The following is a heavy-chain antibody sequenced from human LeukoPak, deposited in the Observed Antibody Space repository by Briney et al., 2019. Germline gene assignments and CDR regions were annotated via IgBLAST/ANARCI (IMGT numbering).Heavy chain of an antibody. V-gene: IGHV3-33*01. CDR2: IWYDGSNK. J-gene: IGHJ4*02. CDR1: GFTFSSYG. Sequence: GRSLRLSCAASGFTFSSYGMHWVRQAPGKGLEWVAVIWYDGSNKYYTDSVKGRFTISRDNSKNTLYLQMNSLRAEDTAVYYCARSGSYLTHYFDYWGQGTLVTVSS. CDR3: ARSGSYLTHYFDY. D-gene: IGHD1-26*01.